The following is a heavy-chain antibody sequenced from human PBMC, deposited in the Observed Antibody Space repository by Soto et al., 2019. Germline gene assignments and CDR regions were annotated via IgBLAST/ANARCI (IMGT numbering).Heavy chain of an antibody. J-gene: IGHJ6*02. CDR2: IYYSGST. D-gene: IGHD1-26*01. CDR1: GGSISSSSYY. Sequence: QLQLQESGPGLVKPSETLSLTCTVSGGSISSSSYYWGWIRQPPGKGLEWIGSIYYSGSTYYNPSLKSRVTISVDTSKSQFSLKLSSVTAADTAVYYCATPIVGATANGMDVWGQGTTVTVSS. V-gene: IGHV4-39*01. CDR3: ATPIVGATANGMDV.